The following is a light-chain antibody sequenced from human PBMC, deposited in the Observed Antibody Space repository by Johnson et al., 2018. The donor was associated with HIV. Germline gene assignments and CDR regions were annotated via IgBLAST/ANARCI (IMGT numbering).Light chain of an antibody. V-gene: IGLV1-51*01. Sequence: QSVLTQPPSVSAAPGQRVTISCSGSSSNIGNNYVSWYQQLPGTAPKLLIYDNNKRPSGIPDRFSDSKSGTSATLGLSGLQTGDDADYYCGTWDSSLSAGVFGTGTKVTVL. CDR2: DNN. CDR1: SSNIGNNY. CDR3: GTWDSSLSAGV. J-gene: IGLJ1*01.